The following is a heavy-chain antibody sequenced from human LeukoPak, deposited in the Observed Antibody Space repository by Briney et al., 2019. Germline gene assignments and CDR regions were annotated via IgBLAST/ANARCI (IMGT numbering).Heavy chain of an antibody. CDR3: AREDYYDSSGFYYFDY. D-gene: IGHD3-22*01. J-gene: IGHJ4*02. CDR1: GGSISSYY. CDR2: IYTSGTT. Sequence: PSETLSLTCTVSGGSISSYYWSWTRQPAGKGLEWIGRIYTSGTTNYNPSLKSRVTISVDKSKNQFSLKLSSVTAADTAVYYCAREDYYDSSGFYYFDYWGQGTLVTVSS. V-gene: IGHV4-4*07.